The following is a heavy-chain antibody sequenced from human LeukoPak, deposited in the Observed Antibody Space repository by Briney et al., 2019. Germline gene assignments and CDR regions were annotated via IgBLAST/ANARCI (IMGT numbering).Heavy chain of an antibody. D-gene: IGHD5-18*01. CDR3: AKNVRDTGTFDY. CDR2: MNPNSGNT. CDR1: GYTFTGYY. Sequence: ASVKVSCKASGYTFTGYYMHWVRQATGQGLEWMGWMNPNSGNTGYAQRFQGRVTMTRDTSISTAYMELNSLTSEDTAVYYCAKNVRDTGTFDYWGQGTLVTVSS. J-gene: IGHJ4*02. V-gene: IGHV1-8*02.